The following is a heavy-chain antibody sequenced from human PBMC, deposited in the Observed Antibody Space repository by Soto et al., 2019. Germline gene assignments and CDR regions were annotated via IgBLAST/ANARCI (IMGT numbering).Heavy chain of an antibody. CDR2: IYYSGST. D-gene: IGHD5-12*01. Sequence: QVQLQESGPGLVKPSQTLSLTCTVSGGSISSGGYYWSWIRQHPGKGLEWIGYIYYSGSTYYNPSRESIVTISVDTSKNQFSLKLSSVTAADTAVYYGARGCMVATAYFDYWGQGTLVTVSS. CDR3: ARGCMVATAYFDY. CDR1: GGSISSGGYY. V-gene: IGHV4-31*01. J-gene: IGHJ4*02.